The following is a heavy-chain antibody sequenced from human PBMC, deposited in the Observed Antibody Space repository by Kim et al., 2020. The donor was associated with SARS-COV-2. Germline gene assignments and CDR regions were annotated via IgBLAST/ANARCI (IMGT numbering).Heavy chain of an antibody. J-gene: IGHJ4*02. CDR3: ARAGYPREQAHPALIDY. CDR1: GYTFTSYG. D-gene: IGHD1-26*01. CDR2: ISAYNGNT. Sequence: ASVKVSCKASGYTFTSYGISWVRQAPGQGLEWMGWISAYNGNTNYAQNLQGRVTMTTDTSTSTAYMELRSLRSDDTAVYYCARAGYPREQAHPALIDYWGQGTLVTVSS. V-gene: IGHV1-18*04.